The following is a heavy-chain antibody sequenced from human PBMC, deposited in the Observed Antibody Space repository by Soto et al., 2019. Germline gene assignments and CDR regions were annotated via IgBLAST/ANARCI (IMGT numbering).Heavy chain of an antibody. J-gene: IGHJ4*02. CDR3: AKDWVYYYDSSGYYSGY. D-gene: IGHD3-22*01. V-gene: IGHV3-23*01. CDR2: ISGSGGST. Sequence: GGSLRLSCAASGFTFSSYAMSWVRQAPGKGLEWVSAISGSGGSTYYADSVKGRFTISRDNSKNTLYLQMNSLRAEDTAVYYCAKDWVYYYDSSGYYSGYWGQGTLVTISS. CDR1: GFTFSSYA.